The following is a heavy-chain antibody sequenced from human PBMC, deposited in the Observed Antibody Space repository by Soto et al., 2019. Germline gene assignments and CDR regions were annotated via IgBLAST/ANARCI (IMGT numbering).Heavy chain of an antibody. CDR3: VRHAQWIIRAY. CDR2: IIYSGDI. V-gene: IGHV4-39*01. CDR1: GSSISTYNY. D-gene: IGHD5-12*01. J-gene: IGHJ4*02. Sequence: SETLSLTYNVSGSSISTYNYRGWFSQPPGKGLAWIGSIIYSGDIMYNPTLQRRLTLFVDTSKYQFSLKLSSVTAADTAVYYCVRHAQWIIRAYWGQGSLVTV.